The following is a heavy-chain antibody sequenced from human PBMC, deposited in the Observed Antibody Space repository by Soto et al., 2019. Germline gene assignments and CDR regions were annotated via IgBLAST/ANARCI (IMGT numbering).Heavy chain of an antibody. CDR1: GFTFDDYA. J-gene: IGHJ3*02. CDR2: ISWNSGSI. Sequence: PGGSLRLSCAASGFTFDDYAMHWVRQAPGKGLEWVSGISWNSGSIGYADSVKGRFTISRDNAKNSLYLQMNSLRAEDTALYYCARTGLYCSSTSCYVWDNAFDIWGQGTMVTVSS. V-gene: IGHV3-9*01. CDR3: ARTGLYCSSTSCYVWDNAFDI. D-gene: IGHD2-2*01.